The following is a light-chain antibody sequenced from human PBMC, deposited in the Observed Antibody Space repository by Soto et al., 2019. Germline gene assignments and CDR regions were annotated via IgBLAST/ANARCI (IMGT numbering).Light chain of an antibody. J-gene: IGKJ1*01. CDR2: DAS. Sequence: DIQMTQSPSTLSASVGYRFTITCRASEIISSWLAWYQQKPGKAPKVLIYDASSLKSGVPSRFSGSGSGTEFTLTISSLQPDDLATYYCQQYNRYSRTFGQGTRGDIK. CDR3: QQYNRYSRT. V-gene: IGKV1-5*01. CDR1: EIISSW.